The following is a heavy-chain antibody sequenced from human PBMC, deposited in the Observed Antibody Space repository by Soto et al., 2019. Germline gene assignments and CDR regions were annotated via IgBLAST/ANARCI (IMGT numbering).Heavy chain of an antibody. CDR3: ARAVTIFGVVIVNWFDP. J-gene: IGHJ5*02. CDR1: GYTFTGYY. D-gene: IGHD3-3*01. Sequence: VKVSCKASGYTFTGYYMHWVRQAPGQGLEWMGWINPNSGGTNYAQKFQGRVTMTRDTSISTAYMELSRLRSDDTAVYYCARAVTIFGVVIVNWFDPWGQGTLVTVSS. V-gene: IGHV1-2*02. CDR2: INPNSGGT.